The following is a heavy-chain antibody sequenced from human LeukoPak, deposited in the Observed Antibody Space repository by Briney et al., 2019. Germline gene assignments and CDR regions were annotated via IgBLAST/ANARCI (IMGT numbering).Heavy chain of an antibody. D-gene: IGHD1-7*01. J-gene: IGHJ4*02. CDR3: ARRGTLNYYFDY. V-gene: IGHV1-46*01. CDR2: INPSGGST. CDR1: GYTFTSYY. Sequence: GASVKVSCKASGYTFTSYYMHWVRQTPGQGLEWMGIINPSGGSTSYAQKFQGRVTMTRDTSTSTVYMELSSLRSEDTAVYYCARRGTLNYYFDYWGQGTLVTVSS.